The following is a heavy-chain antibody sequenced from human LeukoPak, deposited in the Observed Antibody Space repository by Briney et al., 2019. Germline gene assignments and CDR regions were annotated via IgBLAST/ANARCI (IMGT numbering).Heavy chain of an antibody. J-gene: IGHJ4*02. CDR1: GFTFDDYA. V-gene: IGHV3-43D*04. CDR2: ISWDGGST. D-gene: IGHD1-26*01. Sequence: GGSLRLSCAASGFTFDDYAMHWVRQAPGKGLEWVSLISWDGGSTYYADSVKGRFTISRDNSNNSLYLQTNSLRAEDTALYYCAKGESRDGSYYYFDYWGQGTLVTVSS. CDR3: AKGESRDGSYYYFDY.